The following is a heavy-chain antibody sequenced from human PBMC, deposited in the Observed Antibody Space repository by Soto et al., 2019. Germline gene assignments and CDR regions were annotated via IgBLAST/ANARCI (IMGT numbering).Heavy chain of an antibody. J-gene: IGHJ4*01. Sequence: SETLSLTCTVSGDSISRGYHWAWIRQPPGMRLEWVASISHTGSTYYNPSLTSRVTISVDTSKNQFSLRLSSVTAADLAVYYCARTDVVGYYPYF. V-gene: IGHV4-38-2*02. D-gene: IGHD3-3*01. CDR3: ARTDVVGYYPYF. CDR1: GDSISRGYH. CDR2: ISHTGST.